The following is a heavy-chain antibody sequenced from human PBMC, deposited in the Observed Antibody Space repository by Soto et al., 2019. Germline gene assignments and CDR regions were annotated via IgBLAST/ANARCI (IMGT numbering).Heavy chain of an antibody. CDR1: GFTFSNYG. CDR3: ARGDDPGRAE. Sequence: QVQLVESGGSVVQPGRSLRLSCAASGFTFSNYGMHWVRQAPGKGLEWVAVIWYDGTNKYYADSVKGRFTISRDNSKNPLYLQMNSLRAEDTALYYCARGDDPGRAEWGQGTLVTVSS. D-gene: IGHD3-10*01. CDR2: IWYDGTNK. J-gene: IGHJ4*02. V-gene: IGHV3-33*01.